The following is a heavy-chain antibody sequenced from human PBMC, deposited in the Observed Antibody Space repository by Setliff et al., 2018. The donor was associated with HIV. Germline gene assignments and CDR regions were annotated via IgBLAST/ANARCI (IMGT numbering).Heavy chain of an antibody. J-gene: IGHJ4*02. CDR2: IYTSGST. D-gene: IGHD3-22*01. Sequence: SETLSLTCTVSGGSITSSYWSWIRQPAGKGLEWIGRIYTSGSTNYNPSLKSRVTMSIDTSKKQFSLKLASVTAADTAVYYCARGGSYDTFDYWGPGTLVTVSS. CDR1: GGSITSSY. V-gene: IGHV4-4*07. CDR3: ARGGSYDTFDY.